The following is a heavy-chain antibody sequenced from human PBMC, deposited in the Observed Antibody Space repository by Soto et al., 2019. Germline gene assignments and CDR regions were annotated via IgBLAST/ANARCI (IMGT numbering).Heavy chain of an antibody. CDR1: GGSIRGYY. CDR3: AMTKTTSYNWFDP. D-gene: IGHD1-7*01. J-gene: IGHJ5*02. CDR2: IYYTGST. V-gene: IGHV4-59*08. Sequence: SETLSLTCTVSGGSIRGYYWSWIRQTPGKGLEWIGHIYYTGSTNYNPSLKSRVTISVDTSKNQFYLKLSSVTAADTAMYYCAMTKTTSYNWFDPSGQGTQVTVSS.